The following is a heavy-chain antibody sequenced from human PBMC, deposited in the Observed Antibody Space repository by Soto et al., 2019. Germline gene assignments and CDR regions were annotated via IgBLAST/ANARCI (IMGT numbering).Heavy chain of an antibody. Sequence: QVQLVQSGAEVKEPGASVKVSCRASGYTFTNYAIHWVRQAPGQRLEWMGWLNPGNGNTKYPQKFQARVTITRDTSASTAYMFLSSLRSEDTAVYYCARAQGIPYCGGDCYSDWYFDLWGRGTLVTVSS. CDR3: ARAQGIPYCGGDCYSDWYFDL. CDR2: LNPGNGNT. D-gene: IGHD2-21*01. CDR1: GYTFTNYA. V-gene: IGHV1-3*01. J-gene: IGHJ2*01.